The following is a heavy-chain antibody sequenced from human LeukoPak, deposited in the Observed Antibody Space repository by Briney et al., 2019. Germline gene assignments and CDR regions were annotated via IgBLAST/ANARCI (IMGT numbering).Heavy chain of an antibody. CDR2: IKQDGSEK. CDR1: GFTFSSYW. Sequence: GGSLRLSCAASGFTFSSYWMSWVRQAPGKGLEWVANIKQDGSEKDYVDSVKGRFTISRDTAKNSLYLQMNSLRAEDTAVYYCARIKSQGVVVPLLRSTYYFDYWGQGTLVTVSS. V-gene: IGHV3-7*01. J-gene: IGHJ4*02. D-gene: IGHD2-21*01. CDR3: ARIKSQGVVVPLLRSTYYFDY.